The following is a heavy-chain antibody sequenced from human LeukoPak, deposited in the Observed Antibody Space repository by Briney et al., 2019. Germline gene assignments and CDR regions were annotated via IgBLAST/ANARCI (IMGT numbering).Heavy chain of an antibody. V-gene: IGHV4-39*01. D-gene: IGHD4-17*01. J-gene: IGHJ4*02. Sequence: PSETLSLTCTVSGGSISSSSYYWGWIRQPPGKGLEWIGSIYYSGSTYYNPSLKSRVTISVDTSKNQFSLKLSSVTAADTAVYYCARYSSETTSLDYWGQGTLVTVSS. CDR1: GGSISSSSYY. CDR2: IYYSGST. CDR3: ARYSSETTSLDY.